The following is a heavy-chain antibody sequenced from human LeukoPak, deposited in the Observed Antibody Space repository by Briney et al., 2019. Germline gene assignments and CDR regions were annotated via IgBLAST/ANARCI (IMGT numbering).Heavy chain of an antibody. CDR2: IYYSGNT. J-gene: IGHJ4*02. CDR3: ARGYSSSWNYFDY. Sequence: SETLSLTCTVSGGSISSGSYHWGWIRQPPEKGLEWIGSIYYSGNTYYNPSLKSRVTISVDTSKNQFSLKLSSVTAADTAVYYCARGYSSSWNYFDYWGQGTLVTVSS. V-gene: IGHV4-39*01. D-gene: IGHD6-13*01. CDR1: GGSISSGSYH.